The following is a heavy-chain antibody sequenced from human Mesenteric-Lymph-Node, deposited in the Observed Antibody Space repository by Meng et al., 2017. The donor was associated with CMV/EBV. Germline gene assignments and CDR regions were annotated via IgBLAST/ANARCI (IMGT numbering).Heavy chain of an antibody. J-gene: IGHJ6*02. D-gene: IGHD6-6*01. Sequence: ASVKVSCKASGYTFTGYYMHWVRQAPGQGLEWMGWINPNSGGTNYAQKFQGRVTMTRDTSISTAYMELRSLRSDDTAVYYCARDRGSIAARPSYYYGMDVWGQGTTVTVSS. CDR3: ARDRGSIAARPSYYYGMDV. V-gene: IGHV1-2*02. CDR1: GYTFTGYY. CDR2: INPNSGGT.